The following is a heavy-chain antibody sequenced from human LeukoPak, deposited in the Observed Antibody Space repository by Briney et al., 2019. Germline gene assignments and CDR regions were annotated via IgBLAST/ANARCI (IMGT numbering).Heavy chain of an antibody. J-gene: IGHJ3*02. D-gene: IGHD1-26*01. Sequence: RGSLRLSCAASGVTFSRYSMNWGRQAPGKGLEWVSSISSSSSYIYYADSVKGRFTISGDNAKNSLYLQMNSLRAEDTAVYYCARDKSFPNAFDIWGQGTMVTVSS. V-gene: IGHV3-21*01. CDR2: ISSSSSYI. CDR1: GVTFSRYS. CDR3: ARDKSFPNAFDI.